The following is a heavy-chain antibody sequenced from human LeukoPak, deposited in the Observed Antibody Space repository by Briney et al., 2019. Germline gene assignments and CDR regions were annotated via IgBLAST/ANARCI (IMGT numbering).Heavy chain of an antibody. CDR2: IYSGGGT. Sequence: GVSLRLSCAASGFTVSSNYMSWVRQAPGKGLEWVSVIYSGGGTYYADSVKVRFTISRDNSKNTLYLQMNSQRAEDTAVYYCARADCSSTSCPERAFDIWGQGTMVTVSS. J-gene: IGHJ3*02. CDR3: ARADCSSTSCPERAFDI. V-gene: IGHV3-53*01. D-gene: IGHD2-2*01. CDR1: GFTVSSNY.